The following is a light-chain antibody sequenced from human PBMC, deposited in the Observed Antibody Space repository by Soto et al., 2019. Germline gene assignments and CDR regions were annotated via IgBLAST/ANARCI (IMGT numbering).Light chain of an antibody. CDR3: QQYQNSRT. Sequence: IMLTPVPCALCVSSRVRATPACRASQTITGRSLAWYQQKPGQAPRLLITSISNRATGIPDRFSGSGSGADFTLTITRLEPEDSAVYYCQQYQNSRTFGQGTKV. J-gene: IGKJ1*01. CDR2: SIS. CDR1: QTITGRS. V-gene: IGKV3-20*01.